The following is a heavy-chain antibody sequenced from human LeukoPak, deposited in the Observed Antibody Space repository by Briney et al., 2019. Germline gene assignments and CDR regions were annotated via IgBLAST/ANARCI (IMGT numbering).Heavy chain of an antibody. CDR1: GFTFSSYW. V-gene: IGHV3-7*01. Sequence: GGSLRLSCAASGFTFSSYWMSWVRQAPGKGLEWVANIKQDGSEKYYVDSVKGRFTISRDNAKNSLFLQMNSLRAEDTAVYYCARGRSGGYSDYWGQGTLVTVSS. CDR2: IKQDGSEK. J-gene: IGHJ4*02. D-gene: IGHD3-10*01. CDR3: ARGRSGGYSDY.